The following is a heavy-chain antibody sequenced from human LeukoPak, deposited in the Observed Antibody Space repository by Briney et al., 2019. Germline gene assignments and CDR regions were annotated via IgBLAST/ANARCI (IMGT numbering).Heavy chain of an antibody. V-gene: IGHV5-51*01. CDR3: ARRGQRDSFDL. J-gene: IGHJ5*02. CDR1: GYSFTNYW. Sequence: GESLKISCTGSGYSFTNYWIAWVRQMPGKGLEWMGIIYPGDSDTRYSPSFQGHVTISADKFISTAYLQWSNLKASDTAMYYCARRGQRDSFDLWGQGTLVTVSS. CDR2: IYPGDSDT.